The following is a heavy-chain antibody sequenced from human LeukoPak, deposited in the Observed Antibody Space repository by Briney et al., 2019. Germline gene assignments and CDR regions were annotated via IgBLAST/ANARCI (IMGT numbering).Heavy chain of an antibody. Sequence: PSETLSLTCTVSGGSISGYYWGWIAQPPGKGLEWIGYIYYSGNTNYNPSLKSRVTISVDTPKNQFSLKVSSVTAADTAVYYCARRRGQQLPRDYWRQATLVTVSS. CDR2: IYYSGNT. J-gene: IGHJ4*02. CDR1: GGSISGYY. D-gene: IGHD6-13*01. CDR3: ARRRGQQLPRDY. V-gene: IGHV4-59*08.